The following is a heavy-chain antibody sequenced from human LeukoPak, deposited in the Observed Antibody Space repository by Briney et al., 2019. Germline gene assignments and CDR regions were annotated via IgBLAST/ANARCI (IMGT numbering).Heavy chain of an antibody. V-gene: IGHV1-24*01. D-gene: IGHD5-18*01. CDR2: FDPEDGET. J-gene: IGHJ6*02. CDR1: GYTLTELS. CDR3: ARALPSPYSYGPNYGMDV. Sequence: ASVKVSCKVSGYTLTELSMHWVRQAPGKGLEWMGGFDPEDGETIYAQKFQGRVTMTEDTSTDTAYMELSSLRSEDTAVYYCARALPSPYSYGPNYGMDVWGQGTTVTVSS.